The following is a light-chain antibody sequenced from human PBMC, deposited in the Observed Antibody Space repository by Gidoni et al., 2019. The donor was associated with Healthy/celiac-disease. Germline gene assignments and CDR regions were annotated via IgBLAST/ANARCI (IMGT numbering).Light chain of an antibody. Sequence: DIQITQSPSTLSASVGDRVTITCRASQSISSWLAWYQQKPGKAPKLLIYKASSLESGVPSRFSGSGSGTEFTLTISSLQPDDFATYYCQQYNSYPCSFXQXTKLEIK. CDR1: QSISSW. V-gene: IGKV1-5*03. J-gene: IGKJ2*04. CDR3: QQYNSYPCS. CDR2: KAS.